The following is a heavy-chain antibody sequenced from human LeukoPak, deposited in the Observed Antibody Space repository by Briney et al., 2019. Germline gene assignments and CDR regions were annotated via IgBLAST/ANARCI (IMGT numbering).Heavy chain of an antibody. CDR3: ARDRTAYSYGTLFDY. J-gene: IGHJ4*02. D-gene: IGHD5-12*01. CDR2: IRYDGSNK. Sequence: GGSLRLSCAASGFTFSSYAMSWVRQAPGKGLEWVAFIRYDGSNKYYADSVKGRFTISRDNSRNTLSLQMNSLRTEDTAVYYCARDRTAYSYGTLFDYWGQGTLVTVSS. V-gene: IGHV3-30*02. CDR1: GFTFSSYA.